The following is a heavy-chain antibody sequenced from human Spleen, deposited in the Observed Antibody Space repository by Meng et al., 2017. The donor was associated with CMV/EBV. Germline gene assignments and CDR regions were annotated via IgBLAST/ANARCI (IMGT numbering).Heavy chain of an antibody. V-gene: IGHV3-21*04. CDR2: ISSTSSYI. D-gene: IGHD5-24*01. Sequence: GESLKISCAASGFTFSTYSMNWVRQAPGKGLEWVSSISSTSSYIFYADSMKGRFTISRDNAKNSLYLQMNSLRAEDTALYYCAKDIGMGWGNYYYGMDVWGQGTTVTVSS. CDR1: GFTFSTYS. J-gene: IGHJ6*02. CDR3: AKDIGMGWGNYYYGMDV.